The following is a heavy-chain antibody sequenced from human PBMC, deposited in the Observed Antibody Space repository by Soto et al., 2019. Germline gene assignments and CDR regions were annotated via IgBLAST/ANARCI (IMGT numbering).Heavy chain of an antibody. V-gene: IGHV3-30*04. D-gene: IGHD6-19*01. J-gene: IGHJ4*02. CDR3: AGSIAVAGFDY. Sequence: GALRLSCAASGFTFSSYAMHWVRQAPGKGLEWVAVISYDGSNKYYADSVKGRFTISRDNSKNTLYLQMNSLRAEDTAVYYCAGSIAVAGFDYWGQGTLVTVSS. CDR1: GFTFSSYA. CDR2: ISYDGSNK.